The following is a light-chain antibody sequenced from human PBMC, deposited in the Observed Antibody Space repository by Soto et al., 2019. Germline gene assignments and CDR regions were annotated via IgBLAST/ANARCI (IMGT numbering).Light chain of an antibody. Sequence: EIVLTQSPATLSLSPGERATLSCRASQSVSSYLAWYQQKPGQAPRLLIYDASNRATGIPARFSGSGSGTDFTLTIISLEPEDFAVYYCQQRNNWPRGTFGQGTRLEIK. CDR1: QSVSSY. CDR2: DAS. J-gene: IGKJ5*01. V-gene: IGKV3-11*01. CDR3: QQRNNWPRGT.